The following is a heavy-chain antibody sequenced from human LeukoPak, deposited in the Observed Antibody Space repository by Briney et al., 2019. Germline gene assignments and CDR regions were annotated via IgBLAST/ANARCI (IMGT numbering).Heavy chain of an antibody. V-gene: IGHV3-7*04. D-gene: IGHD3-3*01. CDR2: IKTDGSEK. CDR3: AGAYYGADAFDI. Sequence: GGSLRLSCEGSGFTFSIYWMGWVRQAPGKGLQWVANIKTDGSEKYYVDSVKGRFTISRDNAKNSLYLQMNSLRAEDTAVYYCAGAYYGADAFDIWGQGTMVTVSS. CDR1: GFTFSIYW. J-gene: IGHJ3*02.